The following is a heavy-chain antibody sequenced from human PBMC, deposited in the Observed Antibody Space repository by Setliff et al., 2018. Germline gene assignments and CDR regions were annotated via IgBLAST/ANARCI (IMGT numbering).Heavy chain of an antibody. V-gene: IGHV1-2*02. D-gene: IGHD3-10*01. Sequence: ASVKVSCKASGHTLTGYYMHWVRQAPGQGLEWMGWINPNSGDTKYAQNFQGRVTMTRDTSITTFYMELSRLKSDDSAVYYCATWLVAYFASGTSSFWGQGTRVTAPQ. CDR2: INPNSGDT. CDR1: GHTLTGYY. CDR3: ATWLVAYFASGTSSF. J-gene: IGHJ4*02.